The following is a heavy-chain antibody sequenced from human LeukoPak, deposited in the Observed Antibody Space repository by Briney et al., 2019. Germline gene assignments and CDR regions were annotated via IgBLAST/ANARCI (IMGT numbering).Heavy chain of an antibody. V-gene: IGHV4-34*01. Sequence: SETLSLTCAVYGGSFSGYYWSLIRQPPGKGLEWIGEINHSGSTNYNPSLKSRVTISVDTSKNQFSLKLSSVTAADTAVYYCARVAPYDFWSGRKKYYFDYWGQGTLVTVSS. J-gene: IGHJ4*02. CDR2: INHSGST. CDR1: GGSFSGYY. CDR3: ARVAPYDFWSGRKKYYFDY. D-gene: IGHD3-3*01.